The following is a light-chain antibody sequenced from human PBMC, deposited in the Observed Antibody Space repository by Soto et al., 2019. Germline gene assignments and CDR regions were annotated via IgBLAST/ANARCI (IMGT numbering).Light chain of an antibody. V-gene: IGKV2-30*01. CDR1: QSLVTSDGNTY. Sequence: DVVMTQSPLSLPVALGQPASISCRSSQSLVTSDGNTYLNWFQQRPGQSPRRLIYKFSNRDSGVPDRFSGSESGTDFTLKISRVESEDVGVYYCMQGTHWPYTFGQGTKLELK. J-gene: IGKJ2*01. CDR3: MQGTHWPYT. CDR2: KFS.